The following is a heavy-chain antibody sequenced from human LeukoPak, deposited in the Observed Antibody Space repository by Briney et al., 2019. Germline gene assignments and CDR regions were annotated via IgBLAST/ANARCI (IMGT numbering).Heavy chain of an antibody. J-gene: IGHJ6*03. CDR3: ARAVGGTTGSGSYYMDV. V-gene: IGHV3-21*01. D-gene: IGHD4-23*01. CDR2: ISSSSSYI. CDR1: GFTFSSYS. Sequence: KPGGSLGLSCAASGFTFSSYSMNWVRQAPGKGLEWVSSISSSSSYIYYADSVKGRFTISRDNAKNSLYLQMNSLRAEDTAVYYCARAVGGTTGSGSYYMDVWGKGTTVTVSS.